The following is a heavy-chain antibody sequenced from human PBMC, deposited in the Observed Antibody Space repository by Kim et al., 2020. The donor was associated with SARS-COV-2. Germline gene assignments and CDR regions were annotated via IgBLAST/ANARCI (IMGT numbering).Heavy chain of an antibody. Sequence: GGSLRLSCVASGSTFSPYGMTWVRQVPGKGLEWISYISYSTTVIYYADSVMGRFTVSRDTAKNSLYLQMNSLRDDDTAVYYCAVASGCYYQFPFWGQGTL. D-gene: IGHD1-26*01. CDR1: GSTFSPYG. CDR2: ISYSTTVI. J-gene: IGHJ4*02. CDR3: AVASGCYYQFPF. V-gene: IGHV3-48*02.